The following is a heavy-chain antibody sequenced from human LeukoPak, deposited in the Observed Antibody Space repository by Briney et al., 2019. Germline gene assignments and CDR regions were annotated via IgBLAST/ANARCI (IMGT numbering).Heavy chain of an antibody. D-gene: IGHD4-17*01. V-gene: IGHV3-23*01. J-gene: IGHJ6*03. CDR3: AKVPMTTVTKYYYYYYMDV. CDR1: GFPISTNG. Sequence: GGSLRLSCAASGFPISTNGMSWVRQAPGKGLEWVSGIVGGDGGTYYADSVKGRFITSRDNSKNTLYVQMNSLRAEDTAVYYCAKVPMTTVTKYYYYYYMDVWGKGTTVTISS. CDR2: IVGGDGGT.